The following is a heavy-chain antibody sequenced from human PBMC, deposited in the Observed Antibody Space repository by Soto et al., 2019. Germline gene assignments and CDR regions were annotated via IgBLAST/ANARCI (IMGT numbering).Heavy chain of an antibody. V-gene: IGHV3-30*18. J-gene: IGHJ3*02. CDR2: ISYDGSNK. CDR3: AKEGYCSGGSCGEDAFDI. Sequence: GGSLRLSCAASGFTFSSYGMHWVRQAPGKGLEWVAVISYDGSNKYYADSVKGRFTISRDNSKNTLYLQMNSLRAEDTAVYYCAKEGYCSGGSCGEDAFDIWGQGTMVTVSS. D-gene: IGHD2-15*01. CDR1: GFTFSSYG.